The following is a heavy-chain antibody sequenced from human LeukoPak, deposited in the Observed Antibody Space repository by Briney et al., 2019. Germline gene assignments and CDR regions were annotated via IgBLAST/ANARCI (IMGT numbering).Heavy chain of an antibody. J-gene: IGHJ4*01. D-gene: IGHD2-2*01. CDR1: GFTFSDYA. Sequence: GGSLRLSRAASGFTFSDYAMSWLRQAPGRGLEWVSAISDSGVDTYYADSVKGRFTMSRDNSKSTLYLQMNRLRAEDTAVYYCANGNSNSPKDYWGHGTLATVSS. CDR3: ANGNSNSPKDY. V-gene: IGHV3-23*01. CDR2: ISDSGVDT.